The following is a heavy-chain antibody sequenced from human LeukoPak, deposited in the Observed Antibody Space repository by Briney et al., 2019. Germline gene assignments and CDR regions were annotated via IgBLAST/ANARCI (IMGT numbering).Heavy chain of an antibody. CDR2: INHSGST. V-gene: IGHV4-34*01. D-gene: IGHD5-18*01. J-gene: IGHJ3*02. CDR3: ARRNTARALGSFDI. CDR1: GGSFSGYY. Sequence: SETLSLTCAVYGGSFSGYYWSWIRQPPGKGREWIGEINHSGSTNYNPYLKSRVTISVDTSKNQFSLKLSSVTAADTAVYYCARRNTARALGSFDIWGQGTMVTVSS.